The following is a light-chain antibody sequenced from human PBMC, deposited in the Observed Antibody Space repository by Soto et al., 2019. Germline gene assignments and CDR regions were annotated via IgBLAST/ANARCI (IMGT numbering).Light chain of an antibody. Sequence: QSVLDQPASVSGSPGQSITISCTGTRGDVGAYNLVSWYQQHPGKAPKLMIYAVTNRPSGISNRFSGSKSGNTASLTISGVQAEDEADYYCNSYTTSSTLVFGTGTKVTVL. CDR3: NSYTTSSTLV. V-gene: IGLV2-14*02. CDR2: AVT. J-gene: IGLJ1*01. CDR1: RGDVGAYNL.